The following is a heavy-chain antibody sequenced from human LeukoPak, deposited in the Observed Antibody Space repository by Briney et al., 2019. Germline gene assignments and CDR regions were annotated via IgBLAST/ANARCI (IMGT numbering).Heavy chain of an antibody. Sequence: PSETLSLTCAVYGASFSGYYWSWIRQPPGKGLEWIGEINHSGISNYNPSLKSRVTISVDTSENQFSLKLTSVTAADAAVYYCATLIDDNDFWSPSDIWGQGTVVTVSS. CDR3: ATLIDDNDFWSPSDI. V-gene: IGHV4-34*01. J-gene: IGHJ3*02. D-gene: IGHD3-3*01. CDR2: INHSGIS. CDR1: GASFSGYY.